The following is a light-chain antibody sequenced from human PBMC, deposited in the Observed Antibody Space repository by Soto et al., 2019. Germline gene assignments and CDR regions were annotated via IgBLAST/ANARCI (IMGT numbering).Light chain of an antibody. CDR1: QSVSSY. J-gene: IGKJ4*01. Sequence: EIVLTQSPATLSLSPGERATLSCRASQSVSSYLAGYQQKPGQAPRLLIYDASNRATGIPARFSGSGSGTDFTLTISRLEPEDFAVYYCQQRSNWPPGTFGGGTKVEIK. CDR2: DAS. CDR3: QQRSNWPPGT. V-gene: IGKV3-11*01.